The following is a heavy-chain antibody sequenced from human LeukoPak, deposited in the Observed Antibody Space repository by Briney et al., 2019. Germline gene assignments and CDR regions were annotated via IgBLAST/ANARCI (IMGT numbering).Heavy chain of an antibody. CDR2: IYHSGST. CDR3: ARAGIYRGSDWG. J-gene: IGHJ4*02. D-gene: IGHD7-27*01. V-gene: IGHV4-4*02. CDR1: GGSISSSNW. Sequence: PSETLSLTCAVSGGSISSSNWWSWVRQPPGKGLEWIGEIYHSGSTNYNPSLKSRVTISVDTSKNQFSLKLSSVTAADTAVYYCARAGIYRGSDWGWGQGTLVTVSS.